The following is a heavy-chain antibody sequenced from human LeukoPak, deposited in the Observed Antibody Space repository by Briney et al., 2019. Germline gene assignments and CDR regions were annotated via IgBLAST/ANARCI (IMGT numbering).Heavy chain of an antibody. D-gene: IGHD6-19*01. Sequence: GGSLRLSCAASGFTLSSYGMHWVRQAPGKGLEWVAFIRYDGSNKYYADSVKGRFTISRDNSKNTLYLQMNSLRAEDTAVYYCAKVLSSGWSFDYWGQGTLVTVSS. CDR3: AKVLSSGWSFDY. V-gene: IGHV3-30*02. J-gene: IGHJ4*02. CDR1: GFTLSSYG. CDR2: IRYDGSNK.